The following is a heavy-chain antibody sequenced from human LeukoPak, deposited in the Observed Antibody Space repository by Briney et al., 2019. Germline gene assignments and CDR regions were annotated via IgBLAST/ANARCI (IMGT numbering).Heavy chain of an antibody. J-gene: IGHJ6*03. V-gene: IGHV3-7*01. D-gene: IGHD6-13*01. Sequence: GGSLRLSCAASGFTFSNYWMTWVRQAPGKGLEWVANIKKDGSEKYYVDSVKGRFTISRDNAKNSLYLQMNSLRAEDTAVYYCARDLISSSGYYYYYYMDVWGKGTTVTVSS. CDR1: GFTFSNYW. CDR3: ARDLISSSGYYYYYYMDV. CDR2: IKKDGSEK.